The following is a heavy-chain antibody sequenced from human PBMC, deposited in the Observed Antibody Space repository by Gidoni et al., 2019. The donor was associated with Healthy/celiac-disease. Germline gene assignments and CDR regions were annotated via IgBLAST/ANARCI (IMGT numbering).Heavy chain of an antibody. CDR1: GFTFSNAW. V-gene: IGHV3-15*01. CDR2: IKSKTDGGTT. Sequence: EVQLVESGGGLVKPGGSLRLACAASGFTFSNAWMSWVRQAPGKGLEWVGRIKSKTDGGTTDYAAPVKGRFTISRDDSKNTLYLQMNSLKTEDTAVYYCTTGKESSSWYSLGYWGQGTLVTVSS. CDR3: TTGKESSSWYSLGY. J-gene: IGHJ4*02. D-gene: IGHD6-13*01.